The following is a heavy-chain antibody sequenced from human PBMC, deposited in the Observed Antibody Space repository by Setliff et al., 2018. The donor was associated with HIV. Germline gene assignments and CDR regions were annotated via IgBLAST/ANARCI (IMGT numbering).Heavy chain of an antibody. CDR2: ISAYNGNT. CDR3: ASCMAGHYYYYMDV. CDR1: GYTFSSFG. V-gene: IGHV1-18*01. J-gene: IGHJ6*03. Sequence: GASVKVSCKASGYTFSSFGISWVRQAPGQGLEWMGWISAYNGNTKSAQNLQGRVTMTTDTSTSTAYMELRSLRSDDTAVYYCASCMAGHYYYYMDVWGKGTTVTVSS. D-gene: IGHD6-19*01.